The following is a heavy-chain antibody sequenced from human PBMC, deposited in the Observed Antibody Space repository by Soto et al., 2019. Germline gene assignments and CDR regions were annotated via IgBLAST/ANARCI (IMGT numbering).Heavy chain of an antibody. CDR2: MTADGGDA. CDR3: AKDPNGDYIGAFDF. J-gene: IGHJ3*01. CDR1: GFIFSNYA. V-gene: IGHV3-23*01. D-gene: IGHD4-17*01. Sequence: EVQVLESGGGLVQPGGSLRLSCAASGFIFSNYAMMWVRQAPGKGLEWVSAMTADGGDASYADSVRGRLTISRDNSKSTLYLQMNSLRAEDTAVYYCAKDPNGDYIGAFDFWGQGILVTVSS.